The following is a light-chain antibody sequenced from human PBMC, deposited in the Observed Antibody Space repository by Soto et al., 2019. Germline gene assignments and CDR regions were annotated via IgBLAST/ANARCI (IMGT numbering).Light chain of an antibody. CDR1: QSVSSNY. V-gene: IGKV3-20*01. Sequence: EVMLTQSPGTLSLSPGERATLSCRASQSVSSNYLAWYQQKSGQAPRLLIYGASNRATGIPDRFSGSGSGTDFTLTIRRLEPEDFALYYCQQYDTSPRTFGQRTKVEFK. CDR2: GAS. CDR3: QQYDTSPRT. J-gene: IGKJ1*01.